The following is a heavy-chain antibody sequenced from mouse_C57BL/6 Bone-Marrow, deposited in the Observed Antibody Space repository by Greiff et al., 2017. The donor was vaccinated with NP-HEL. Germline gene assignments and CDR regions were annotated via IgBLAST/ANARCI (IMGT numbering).Heavy chain of an antibody. Sequence: EVKLQQSGPELVKPGASVKISCKASGYTFTDYYMNWVKQSHGKSLEWIGDINPNNGGTSYNQKFKGKATLTVDKSSSTAYMKLRSLTSEDSAVYYCARMGCDYLYYAMDYWGQGTSVTVSS. CDR1: GYTFTDYY. CDR2: INPNNGGT. J-gene: IGHJ4*01. V-gene: IGHV1-26*01. D-gene: IGHD2-4*01. CDR3: ARMGCDYLYYAMDY.